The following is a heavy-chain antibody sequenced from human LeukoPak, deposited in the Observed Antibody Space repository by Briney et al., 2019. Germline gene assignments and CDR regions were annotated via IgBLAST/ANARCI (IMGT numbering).Heavy chain of an antibody. D-gene: IGHD3-3*01. CDR3: ARDRAWNYFDY. V-gene: IGHV3-30*03. Sequence: GGSLRLSCEGSAFIFSGHWMNWVRQAPGKGLEWVAIISNDGSRKYYAHSVEGRFTISRDNSKNTLYLQMDSLRAEDTAVYYCARDRAWNYFDYWGQGTLVTVSS. CDR1: AFIFSGHW. J-gene: IGHJ4*02. CDR2: ISNDGSRK.